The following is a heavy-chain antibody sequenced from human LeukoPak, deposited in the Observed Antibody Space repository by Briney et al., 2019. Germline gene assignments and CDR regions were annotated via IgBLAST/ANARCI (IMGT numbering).Heavy chain of an antibody. Sequence: SETLSLTCTVSGGSISSYYWSWIRQPPGKGLEWIGYIYYSGSTNYNPSLKSRVTISVDTSKNQFSLKLSSVTVADTAVYYCASYGDYEGYFDYWGQGTLVTVSS. J-gene: IGHJ4*02. V-gene: IGHV4-59*01. D-gene: IGHD4-17*01. CDR2: IYYSGST. CDR3: ASYGDYEGYFDY. CDR1: GGSISSYY.